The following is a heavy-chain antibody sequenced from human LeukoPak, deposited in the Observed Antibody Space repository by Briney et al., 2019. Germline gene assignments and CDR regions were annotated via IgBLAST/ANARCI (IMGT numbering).Heavy chain of an antibody. CDR2: IKQDGSEK. D-gene: IGHD6-13*01. V-gene: IGHV3-7*01. J-gene: IGHJ4*02. CDR1: GFTFSSYW. CDR3: ASSGTEIADSSSWYWGDYFDY. Sequence: TGGSLRLSCAASGFTFSSYWMSWVRQAPGKGLEWVANIKQDGSEKYYVDSVKGRFTISRDNAKNSLYLQMNSLRAEDTAVYYCASSGTEIADSSSWYWGDYFDYWGQGTLVTVSS.